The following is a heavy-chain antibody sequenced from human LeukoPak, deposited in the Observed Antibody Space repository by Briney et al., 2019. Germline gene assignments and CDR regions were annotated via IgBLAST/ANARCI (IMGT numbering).Heavy chain of an antibody. J-gene: IGHJ3*02. CDR2: ISGSGGST. Sequence: PGGFLRLSCAASGFTFSSYAMSWVRQAPGKGLEWVSAISGSGGSTYYAASVKGRITISRDNSKNTLYLQMNSLRAEDTAVYYCAKVSGRLLAPGAFDIWGQGTMVTVSS. CDR3: AKVSGRLLAPGAFDI. CDR1: GFTFSSYA. V-gene: IGHV3-23*01. D-gene: IGHD2-15*01.